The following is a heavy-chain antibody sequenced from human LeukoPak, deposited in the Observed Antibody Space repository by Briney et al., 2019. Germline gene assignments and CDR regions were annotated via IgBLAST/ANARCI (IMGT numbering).Heavy chain of an antibody. CDR3: ARREVELDYFDY. V-gene: IGHV2-5*02. CDR2: VYWDDDK. J-gene: IGHJ4*02. D-gene: IGHD2-8*02. Sequence: ESGPTLVNPTQTLTLTCTFSGFSLSTSGVGVGWIRQPPGKALEWLALVYWDDDKRYSPSLKSRLTITKDTSKNQVVLIMTNMDPVDTATYFCARREVELDYFDYWGQGTLVTVSS. CDR1: GFSLSTSGVG.